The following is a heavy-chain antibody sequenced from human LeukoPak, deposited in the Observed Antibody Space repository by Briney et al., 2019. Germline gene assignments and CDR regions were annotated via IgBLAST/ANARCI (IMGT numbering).Heavy chain of an antibody. V-gene: IGHV3-30-3*01. Sequence: PGRSLRLSCAASGFTFSHYAMHWVRQAPGKGLEWVAVISYHGIDKYYADSVKGRFTISRDNAKNSLYLQMNSLRAEDTAVYYCARDPRQWLGSPFDYWGQGTLVTVSS. CDR1: GFTFSHYA. J-gene: IGHJ4*02. CDR2: ISYHGIDK. CDR3: ARDPRQWLGSPFDY. D-gene: IGHD6-19*01.